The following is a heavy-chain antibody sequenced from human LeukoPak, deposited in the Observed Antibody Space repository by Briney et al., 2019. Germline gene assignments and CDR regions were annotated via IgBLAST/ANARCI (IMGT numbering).Heavy chain of an antibody. D-gene: IGHD6-19*01. J-gene: IGHJ4*02. Sequence: PGGSLRLSCAASGLTFSSYAMHWVRQAPGKGLEWVAVISYDGSNKYYADSVKGRFTISRDNSKNTLYLQMNSLRAEDTAVYYCARATLQWLVRGYFDYWGQGTLVTVSS. V-gene: IGHV3-30-3*01. CDR3: ARATLQWLVRGYFDY. CDR2: ISYDGSNK. CDR1: GLTFSSYA.